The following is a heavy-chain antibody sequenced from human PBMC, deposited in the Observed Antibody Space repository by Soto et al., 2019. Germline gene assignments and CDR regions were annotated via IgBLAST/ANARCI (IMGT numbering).Heavy chain of an antibody. CDR2: ISSGGSDK. CDR3: AKDADIGAAGYYFDY. Sequence: GESVKISCAASGFTFSIFGMHWVLQAPCKGLEWVAVISSGGSDKYYADSVKGRFTISRDNSRSTLYLQMNSLRAEDTAVYYCAKDADIGAAGYYFDYWGQGTLVTVSS. CDR1: GFTFSIFG. J-gene: IGHJ4*02. V-gene: IGHV3-30*18. D-gene: IGHD6-13*01.